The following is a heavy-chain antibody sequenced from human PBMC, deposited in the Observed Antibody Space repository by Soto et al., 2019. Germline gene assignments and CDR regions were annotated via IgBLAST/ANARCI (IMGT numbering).Heavy chain of an antibody. V-gene: IGHV3-15*01. D-gene: IGHD5-18*01. Sequence: EVQLVESGGGLVKPGGSLRLPWAASGFTFSNAGRSGVGQPPGRGRGGVGGIKTKTDGGTTDYADPVKGRFTISRDDSKNTLYLQMNSLKTEDTAVYYCTTGSSVDTAMARGAYYYYGMDVWGQGTTVTVSS. CDR3: TTGSSVDTAMARGAYYYYGMDV. CDR2: IKTKTDGGTT. CDR1: GFTFSNAG. J-gene: IGHJ6*02.